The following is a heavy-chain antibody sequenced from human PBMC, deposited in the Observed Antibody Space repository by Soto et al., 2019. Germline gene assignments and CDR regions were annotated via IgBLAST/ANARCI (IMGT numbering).Heavy chain of an antibody. CDR1: GYIFTSYP. CDR2: INTGTGTA. J-gene: IGHJ6*02. D-gene: IGHD1-20*01. Sequence: GASVKVSCKASGYIFTSYPMHWVRQAPGHSLEWMGWINTGTGTANYAQKFQGRVTITADESTSTAYMELSSLRSEDTAVYYCAREGNWNASRYYYYGMDVWGQGTTVTVSS. CDR3: AREGNWNASRYYYYGMDV. V-gene: IGHV1-3*04.